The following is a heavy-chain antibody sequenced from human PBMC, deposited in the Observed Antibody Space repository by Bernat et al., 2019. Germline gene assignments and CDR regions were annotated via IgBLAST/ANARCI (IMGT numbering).Heavy chain of an antibody. D-gene: IGHD3-3*01. J-gene: IGHJ4*02. Sequence: QVQLVESGGGVVQPGRSLRLSCAASGFTFSSYGMHCVRQAPGKGLEGVVVISYDGSNKYYEDSVKGRFTISRDNSKKTLYLQMNSLRAEDTAVYYCAKDLRLLEWLFSDYWGQGTLVTVSS. CDR1: GFTFSSYG. CDR2: ISYDGSNK. V-gene: IGHV3-30*18. CDR3: AKDLRLLEWLFSDY.